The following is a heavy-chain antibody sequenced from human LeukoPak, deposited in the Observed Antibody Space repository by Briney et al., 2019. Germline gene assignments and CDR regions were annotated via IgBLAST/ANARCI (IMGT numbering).Heavy chain of an antibody. CDR2: ISGSGSTI. V-gene: IGHV3-48*03. J-gene: IGHJ2*01. CDR1: GFTFRSYE. CDR3: ARDYGDYWWYFDL. Sequence: GGSLRLSCAASGFTFRSYEMNWVRQAPGQGLEWVSYISGSGSTIYYADSVQGRFTISRDNAKNSLYLQMNSQRAEDTAVYYCARDYGDYWWYFDLWGRGTLVTVSS. D-gene: IGHD4-17*01.